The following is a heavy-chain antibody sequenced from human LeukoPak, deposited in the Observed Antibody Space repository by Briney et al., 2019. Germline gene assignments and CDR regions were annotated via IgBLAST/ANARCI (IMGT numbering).Heavy chain of an antibody. D-gene: IGHD1-1*01. CDR1: GGSISSSNW. CDR3: AGDTVRDWNRRYFDY. V-gene: IGHV4-4*02. CDR2: IYHSGST. Sequence: SGTLSLTCAVSGGSISSSNWWSWVRQPPGKGLEWIGEIYHSGSTYYNPSLKSRVTISVDTSKNQFSLKLSSVTAADTAVYYCAGDTVRDWNRRYFDYWGQGTLVTVSS. J-gene: IGHJ4*02.